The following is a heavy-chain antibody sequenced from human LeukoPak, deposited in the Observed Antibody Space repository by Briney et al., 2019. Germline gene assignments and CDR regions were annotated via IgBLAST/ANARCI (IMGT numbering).Heavy chain of an antibody. CDR1: GGSISSYY. CDR2: IYYSGST. V-gene: IGHV4-59*01. J-gene: IGHJ6*02. Sequence: PSETLSLTCTVSGGSISSYYWSWIRQPPGKGLEWIGYIYYSGSTNYNPSLKSRVTISVDTSKDQFSLKLSSVTAADTAVYYCARAPPTYCSSTSCYAGLVDVWGQGTTVTVSS. D-gene: IGHD2-2*01. CDR3: ARAPPTYCSSTSCYAGLVDV.